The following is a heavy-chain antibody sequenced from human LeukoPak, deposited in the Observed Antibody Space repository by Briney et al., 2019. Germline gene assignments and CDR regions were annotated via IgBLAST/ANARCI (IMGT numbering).Heavy chain of an antibody. J-gene: IGHJ4*02. Sequence: SVKVSCKASGFTFTSSAMQWVRQARGQRLEWIGWIVVGSGNANYAQKFQERVTITRDMSTSTAYMELSSLRSEDTAVYYCAAAPWDDYGDLYFDYWGQGTLVTVSS. V-gene: IGHV1-58*02. CDR1: GFTFTSSA. D-gene: IGHD4-17*01. CDR2: IVVGSGNA. CDR3: AAAPWDDYGDLYFDY.